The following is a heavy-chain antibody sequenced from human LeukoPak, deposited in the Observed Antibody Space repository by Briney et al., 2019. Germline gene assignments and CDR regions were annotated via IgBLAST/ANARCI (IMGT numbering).Heavy chain of an antibody. D-gene: IGHD6-6*01. CDR2: IIPIFGIA. CDR1: GGTFSSYA. CDR3: ARGRAQLVRMDYYYGMDV. Sequence: SVKVSCKASGGTFSSYAISWVRQAPGQGLEWMGRIIPIFGIANYAQKFQGRVTITADKSTSTAYMELSSLRSEDTAVYYCARGRAQLVRMDYYYGMDVWGQGTTVTVSS. J-gene: IGHJ6*02. V-gene: IGHV1-69*04.